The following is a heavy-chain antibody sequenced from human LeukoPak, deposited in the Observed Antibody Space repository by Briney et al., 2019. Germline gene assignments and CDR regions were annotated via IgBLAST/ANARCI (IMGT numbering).Heavy chain of an antibody. D-gene: IGHD3-10*01. Sequence: ASVKVSCKASGYTFTSYDINWVRQATGQGLEWMGWMNPNSGNTGYAQKFQGRVTITRNTSISTAYMELSSLRSEDTAVYYCARDLEGEGNLKLLWFGETNYYFDYWGQGTLVTVSS. V-gene: IGHV1-8*03. J-gene: IGHJ4*02. CDR3: ARDLEGEGNLKLLWFGETNYYFDY. CDR1: GYTFTSYD. CDR2: MNPNSGNT.